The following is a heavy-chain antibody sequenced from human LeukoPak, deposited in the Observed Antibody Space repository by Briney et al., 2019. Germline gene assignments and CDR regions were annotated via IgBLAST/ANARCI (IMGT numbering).Heavy chain of an antibody. Sequence: KASETLSLTCAVYGGSFSGYYWSWIRQPPGKGLEWIGEINHSGSTNYNPSLKSRVTISVDTSKNQFSLKLSSVTAADTAVYYCARGMVGGYSYAQFRYYYYGMDVWGQGTTVTVSS. CDR3: ARGMVGGYSYAQFRYYYYGMDV. CDR2: INHSGST. D-gene: IGHD5-18*01. CDR1: GGSFSGYY. J-gene: IGHJ6*02. V-gene: IGHV4-34*01.